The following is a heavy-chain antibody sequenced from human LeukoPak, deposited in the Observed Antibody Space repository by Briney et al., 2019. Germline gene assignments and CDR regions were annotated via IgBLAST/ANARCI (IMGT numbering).Heavy chain of an antibody. Sequence: PGGSLRLSCAASGFTFDDYAMHWVRQAPGKGLEWVSLISGDGGSTYYADSVKGRFTISRDNSKNSLYLQMNSLRTEDTALYYCAKDSYLGYCSSTSCSSMDVWGQGTTVTVSS. D-gene: IGHD2-2*01. CDR2: ISGDGGST. CDR1: GFTFDDYA. J-gene: IGHJ6*02. V-gene: IGHV3-43*02. CDR3: AKDSYLGYCSSTSCSSMDV.